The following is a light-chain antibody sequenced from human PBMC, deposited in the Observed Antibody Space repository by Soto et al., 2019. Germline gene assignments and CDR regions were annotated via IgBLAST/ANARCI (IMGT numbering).Light chain of an antibody. Sequence: DIQMTQSPSTLSASVGDRVTITCRASQSISTWLAWYQQKPGRAPKLLIYKASSLQSGVPSRFSGSGSGTEFTLTISSLQPYDFATYYCQQYTQGTFGQGTKVEIK. CDR3: QQYTQGT. V-gene: IGKV1-5*03. CDR2: KAS. CDR1: QSISTW. J-gene: IGKJ1*01.